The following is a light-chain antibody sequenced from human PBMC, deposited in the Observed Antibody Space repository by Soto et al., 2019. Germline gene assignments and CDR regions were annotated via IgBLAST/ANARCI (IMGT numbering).Light chain of an antibody. CDR2: KAS. J-gene: IGKJ1*01. CDR3: QQYNSYSRT. V-gene: IGKV1-5*03. Sequence: DIHMTQSPSILSASVVDRVTITCRASQSISSWLAWYQQKPGKAPNLLIHKASHLESGVPSRFSGSGSGTEFTLTISSLQPDDFATYYCQQYNSYSRTFGQGTKVDIK. CDR1: QSISSW.